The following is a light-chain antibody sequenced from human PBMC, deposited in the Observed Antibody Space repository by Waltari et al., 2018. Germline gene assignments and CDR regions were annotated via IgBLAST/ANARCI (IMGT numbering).Light chain of an antibody. Sequence: QSALPPPASVSGSPGQSITMSFTGTNRDVGNSNYVSWYQHHPGTAPKVIIFGVSKRPSGVSDRFSGSKSGNTASLTISGLQTEDEADYYCCSYAGTSTLIFGGGTKLTVL. V-gene: IGLV2-23*02. CDR2: GVS. CDR3: CSYAGTSTLI. J-gene: IGLJ2*01. CDR1: NRDVGNSNY.